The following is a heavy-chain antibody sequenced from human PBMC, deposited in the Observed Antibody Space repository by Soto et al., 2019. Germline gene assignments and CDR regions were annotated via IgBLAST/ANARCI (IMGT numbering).Heavy chain of an antibody. J-gene: IGHJ6*02. Sequence: EVQLLQSGGGLVQPGGSLSLSCAASGITFTTYTMSWVRQAPGKGLEWVSTVAANVTNIHYADFVKGRFTISRDNSKNTLSLQMNSLRVEDTAIYYCAGDYLRLNTLNGNFYSFGMDVWGQGTAVTVSS. CDR2: VAANVTNI. CDR3: AGDYLRLNTLNGNFYSFGMDV. D-gene: IGHD4-17*01. CDR1: GITFTTYT. V-gene: IGHV3-23*01.